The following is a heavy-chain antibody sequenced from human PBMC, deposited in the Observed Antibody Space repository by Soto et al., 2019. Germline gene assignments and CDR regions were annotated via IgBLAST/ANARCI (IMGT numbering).Heavy chain of an antibody. V-gene: IGHV3-33*01. D-gene: IGHD3-10*01. CDR1: GFTFSSYG. J-gene: IGHJ6*02. Sequence: GGSLRLSCAASGFTFSSYGMHWVRQAPGKGPEWVAVIWYDGSNKHYADSVKGRFTISRDNSKNTLYLQMNSLRADDTAVYYCARDSVSMIRGENYGMDVWGQGTTVTVSS. CDR2: IWYDGSNK. CDR3: ARDSVSMIRGENYGMDV.